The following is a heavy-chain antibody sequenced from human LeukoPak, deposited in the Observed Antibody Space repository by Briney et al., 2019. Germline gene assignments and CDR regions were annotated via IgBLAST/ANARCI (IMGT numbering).Heavy chain of an antibody. J-gene: IGHJ4*02. CDR1: GGSISSSNYY. CDR3: ARHVGARWLQRLMGISYFDY. Sequence: SETLSLTCTVSGGSISSSNYYWGWIRQPPGNGLEWIGNIYYSGTTYYNPSLKSRVTISLDTSKNQFSLKLSSVTAADTAVYYCARHVGARWLQRLMGISYFDYWGQGTLVTVSS. V-gene: IGHV4-39*01. CDR2: IYYSGTT. D-gene: IGHD5-24*01.